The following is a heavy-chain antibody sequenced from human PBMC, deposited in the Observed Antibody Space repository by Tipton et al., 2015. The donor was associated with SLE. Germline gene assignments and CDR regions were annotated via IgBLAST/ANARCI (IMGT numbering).Heavy chain of an antibody. CDR3: ATELFRGYTSGWGPDY. D-gene: IGHD6-19*01. Sequence: LRLSCTVSSGSVSSGAYYWSWIRQPPGKGLQWIGYIFHSGITYYNPSLKSRVTMSVDRSKNQFSLRLTSVTAADTAVYYCATELFRGYTSGWGPDYWGQGTLVTVSS. CDR2: IFHSGIT. J-gene: IGHJ4*02. CDR1: SGSVSSGAYY. V-gene: IGHV4-30-2*01.